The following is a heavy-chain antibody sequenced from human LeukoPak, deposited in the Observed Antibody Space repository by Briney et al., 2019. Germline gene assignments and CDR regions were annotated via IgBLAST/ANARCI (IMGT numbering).Heavy chain of an antibody. Sequence: ASVKVSCKASGYTFTGYYMHWVRQAPGQGLEWMGWINPNSGGTNYVQKFQGRVTMTRDTSISTAYMELSRLRSDDTAVYYCARSRGIYSNYFAYWGQGTLVTVSS. CDR2: INPNSGGT. D-gene: IGHD4-11*01. CDR3: ARSRGIYSNYFAY. J-gene: IGHJ4*02. CDR1: GYTFTGYY. V-gene: IGHV1-2*02.